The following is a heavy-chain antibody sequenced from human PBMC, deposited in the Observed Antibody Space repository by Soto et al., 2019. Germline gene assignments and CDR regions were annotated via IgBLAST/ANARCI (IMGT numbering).Heavy chain of an antibody. V-gene: IGHV4-4*07. CDR3: ARDGETTVFDY. J-gene: IGHJ4*02. CDR1: GGSISNYY. CDR2: IYSSGST. D-gene: IGHD4-17*01. Sequence: PSETLSLTCTVSGGSISNYYWSWIRQPAGKGLEWIGRIYSSGSTSYNPSLKSRVTMSVDTYKNQFSLKLSSVTAADTAVYYCARDGETTVFDYWGQGTLVIVSS.